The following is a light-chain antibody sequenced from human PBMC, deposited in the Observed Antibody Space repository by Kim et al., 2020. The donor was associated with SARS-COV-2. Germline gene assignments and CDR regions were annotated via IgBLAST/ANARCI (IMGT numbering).Light chain of an antibody. J-gene: IGLJ2*01. CDR3: QAYDSSLSGSRV. V-gene: IGLV1-40*01. CDR2: DNS. CDR1: SSNTGAGYD. Sequence: VTVSCSGSSSNTGAGYDEHWYHQQPGTAPKHLLYDNSNRPSGVPDRCSGSKSGTSASLVITGLQAEDEADYYCQAYDSSLSGSRVFGGGTKLTVL.